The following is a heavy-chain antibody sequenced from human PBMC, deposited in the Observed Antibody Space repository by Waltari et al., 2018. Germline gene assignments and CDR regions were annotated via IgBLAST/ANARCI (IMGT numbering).Heavy chain of an antibody. CDR3: ARVFRVGSSSMDV. J-gene: IGHJ6*02. Sequence: QVQLVQSGAEVKKPGSSVKVSCKASGGTFSSYAISWVRQAPGQGLERMGGIISIFGTANYGQKFQGRVTITADESTSTAYMGLSSLRSEDTALYYCARVFRVGSSSMDVWGQGTTVTVSS. D-gene: IGHD1-1*01. CDR1: GGTFSSYA. CDR2: IISIFGTA. V-gene: IGHV1-69*13.